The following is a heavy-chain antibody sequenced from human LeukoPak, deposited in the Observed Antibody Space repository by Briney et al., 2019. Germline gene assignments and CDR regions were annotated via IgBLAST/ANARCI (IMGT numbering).Heavy chain of an antibody. CDR3: ARGGFSHGFDV. CDR2: IDNDGSDT. CDR1: GFTFRSYW. V-gene: IGHV3-74*01. D-gene: IGHD5-12*01. J-gene: IGHJ3*01. Sequence: GGSLRLSCAAAGFTFRSYWIHWVRQAPGKGLVWVGRIDNDGSDTIYADSVRGRFTVSRDNAKNTLYLQMNSLRAEDTAVYFCARGGFSHGFDVWGQGTVVTVSS.